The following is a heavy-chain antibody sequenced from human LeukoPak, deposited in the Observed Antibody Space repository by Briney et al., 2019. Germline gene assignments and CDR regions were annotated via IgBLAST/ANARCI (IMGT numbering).Heavy chain of an antibody. D-gene: IGHD3-22*01. CDR1: GFTFSSYG. V-gene: IGHV3-48*01. CDR2: ISSSSSTI. CDR3: ARRGEYYYDSSGAPPSH. J-gene: IGHJ4*02. Sequence: GGSLRLSCAASGFTFSSYGMNWVRQTPGKGLEWVSHISSSSSTIYYADSVKGRFTISRDNAKDSLYLQMNSLRAEDTAVYYCARRGEYYYDSSGAPPSHWGQGTLVTVSS.